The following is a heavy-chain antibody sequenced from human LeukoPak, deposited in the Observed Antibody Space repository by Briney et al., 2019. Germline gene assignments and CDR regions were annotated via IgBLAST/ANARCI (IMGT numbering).Heavy chain of an antibody. V-gene: IGHV4-61*02. CDR3: ARGAQWRSYYYGMNV. CDR1: GGSISSDSYY. D-gene: IGHD6-19*01. Sequence: IPSETLSLTCTVSGGSISSDSYYWSWLRQPAGKGLEWIGRIYTSGSTNYNPSLKSRVTISVDTSRNQFSLKVNSVTAADTAVYYCARGAQWRSYYYGMNVWGQGTTVTVSS. J-gene: IGHJ6*02. CDR2: IYTSGST.